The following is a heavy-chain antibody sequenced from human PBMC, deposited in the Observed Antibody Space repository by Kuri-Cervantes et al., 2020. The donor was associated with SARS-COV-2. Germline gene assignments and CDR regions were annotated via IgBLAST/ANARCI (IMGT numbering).Heavy chain of an antibody. V-gene: IGHV1-69*06. Sequence: SVKVSCKASGGTFSSYAISWVRQAPGQGLEWMGGIIPIFGTANYAQKFQGRVTITADKSTSTAYMELSSLRPEDTAVYYCALDRDGYNYYFDYWGQGTLVTVSS. J-gene: IGHJ4*02. CDR2: IIPIFGTA. CDR3: ALDRDGYNYYFDY. D-gene: IGHD5-24*01. CDR1: GGTFSSYA.